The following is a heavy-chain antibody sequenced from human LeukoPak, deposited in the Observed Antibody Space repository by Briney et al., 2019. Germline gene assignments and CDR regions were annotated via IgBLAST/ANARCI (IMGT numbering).Heavy chain of an antibody. D-gene: IGHD3-10*01. V-gene: IGHV1-2*06. CDR2: INPNGGGT. CDR3: ASTPLGYYGSGSYLGYFDY. J-gene: IGHJ4*02. CDR1: GYTFTGYY. Sequence: ASVKVSCKASGYTFTGYYMHWVRQAPGQGLEWMGRINPNGGGTNYAQKFQGRVTMTRDTSISTAYMELSRLRSDDTAVYYCASTPLGYYGSGSYLGYFDYWGQGTLVTVSS.